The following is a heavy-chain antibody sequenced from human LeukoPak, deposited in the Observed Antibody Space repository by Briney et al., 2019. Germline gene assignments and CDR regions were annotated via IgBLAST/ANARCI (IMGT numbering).Heavy chain of an antibody. Sequence: PGGSLRLSCAASGFTFSSYGMHWVRQAPGKGLEWVAVIWYDGSNKYYADPVKGRFTISRDNSKNTLYLQMNSLRAEDTAVYYCARDGGYYDLYYYYGMDVWGQGTTVTVSS. CDR1: GFTFSSYG. J-gene: IGHJ6*02. D-gene: IGHD3-22*01. CDR3: ARDGGYYDLYYYYGMDV. CDR2: IWYDGSNK. V-gene: IGHV3-33*01.